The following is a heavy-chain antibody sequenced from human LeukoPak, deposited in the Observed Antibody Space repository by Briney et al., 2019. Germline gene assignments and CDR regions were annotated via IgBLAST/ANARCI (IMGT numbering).Heavy chain of an antibody. V-gene: IGHV3-64D*09. D-gene: IGHD3-10*01. CDR3: VKDLRGGGYYTSLDY. Sequence: GGSLRLSCSASGFXFSTYAIHWVRQAPGKGLEHVSTINTNGDDTYYADSVKGRFTISRDNSKRTLYLQMSSLRAEDTAVYYCVKDLRGGGYYTSLDYWGQGTLVTVSS. CDR2: INTNGDDT. J-gene: IGHJ4*02. CDR1: GFXFSTYA.